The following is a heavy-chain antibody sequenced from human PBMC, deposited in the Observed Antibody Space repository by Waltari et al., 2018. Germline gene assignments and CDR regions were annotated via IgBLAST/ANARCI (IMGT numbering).Heavy chain of an antibody. D-gene: IGHD1-26*01. CDR1: GFTFSSYA. J-gene: IGHJ4*02. CDR3: AKGSRGDYVDY. V-gene: IGHV3-23*03. CDR2: IYSGGSST. Sequence: EVQLLESGGGLVQPGGSLRLSCAASGFTFSSYAMSWVRQAPGKGLEWVSVIYSGGSSTYDADAVKGRFTISRDNSKNTLYLQMNSLRAEDTAVYYCAKGSRGDYVDYWGQGTLVTVSS.